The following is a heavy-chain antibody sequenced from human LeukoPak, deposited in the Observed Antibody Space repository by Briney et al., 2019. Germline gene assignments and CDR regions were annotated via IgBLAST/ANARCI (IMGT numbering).Heavy chain of an antibody. CDR3: ARDRTIAVAMPGDDDY. J-gene: IGHJ4*02. CDR2: INPSGGST. CDR1: GYTFTSYY. Sequence: ASVKVSCKASGYTFTSYYMHWVRQAPGQGLEWMGIINPSGGSTSYAQKFQGRVTMTRDTSTSTVYMELSSLRSEDTAVYYCARDRTIAVAMPGDDDYWGQGTLVTVSS. V-gene: IGHV1-46*01. D-gene: IGHD6-13*01.